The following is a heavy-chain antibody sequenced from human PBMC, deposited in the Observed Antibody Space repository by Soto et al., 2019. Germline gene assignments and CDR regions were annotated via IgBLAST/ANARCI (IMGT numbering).Heavy chain of an antibody. CDR3: AKGSIEYSASVDN. CDR1: GFSFSSYA. J-gene: IGHJ4*02. V-gene: IGHV3-23*01. CDR2: ISARGGSS. Sequence: EVQLLESGGGLVQPGGSLRLSCVASGFSFSSYAMVWVRQAPGKGLEWVSVISARGGSSYFAETVKGRFTISRDNSKNLLSLEMNSLRAEDTAIYFCAKGSIEYSASVDNWGQGTLVLVSS. D-gene: IGHD5-12*01.